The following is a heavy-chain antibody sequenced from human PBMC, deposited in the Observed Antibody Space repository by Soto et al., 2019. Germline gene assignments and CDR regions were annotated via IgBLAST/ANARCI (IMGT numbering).Heavy chain of an antibody. CDR3: ARVGGVAARTFDY. D-gene: IGHD6-6*01. Sequence: PXETLTLTCTVSGCSISDFYWSWIRQPPGKGLEWIGYIYYSGSTDYNPSLKGRVTISVDTSKNQFSLKLRSVTAADTAVYYCARVGGVAARTFDYWGQGPLVTVSS. CDR1: GCSISDFY. J-gene: IGHJ4*02. V-gene: IGHV4-59*01. CDR2: IYYSGST.